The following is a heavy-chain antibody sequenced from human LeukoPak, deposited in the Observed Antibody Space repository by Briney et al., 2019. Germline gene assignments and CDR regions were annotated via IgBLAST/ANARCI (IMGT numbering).Heavy chain of an antibody. CDR3: ARIRALGPDQYYFDY. D-gene: IGHD3/OR15-3a*01. CDR1: GGSISSYY. V-gene: IGHV4-4*07. Sequence: SETLSLTCTVSGGSISSYYWSWIRQPAGKGLEWIGRIYTSGSTIYNPSLKSRVTMSVDTSKNQFSLKLSSVTAADTAVYYCARIRALGPDQYYFDYWGQGTLVTVSS. J-gene: IGHJ4*02. CDR2: IYTSGST.